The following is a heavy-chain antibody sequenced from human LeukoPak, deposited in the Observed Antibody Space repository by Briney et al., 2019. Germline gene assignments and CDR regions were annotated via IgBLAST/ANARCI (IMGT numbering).Heavy chain of an antibody. CDR2: INHSGST. V-gene: IGHV4-34*09. Sequence: SETLSLTCAVYGGSFSGYYWSWIRQPPGKGLEWIGEINHSGSTNYNPSLKSRVTISVDTSKNQFSLKLSSVTAADTAVYYCARCAGDSSGPYYFDYWGQGTLVTVSS. CDR3: ARCAGDSSGPYYFDY. CDR1: GGSFSGYY. D-gene: IGHD3-22*01. J-gene: IGHJ4*02.